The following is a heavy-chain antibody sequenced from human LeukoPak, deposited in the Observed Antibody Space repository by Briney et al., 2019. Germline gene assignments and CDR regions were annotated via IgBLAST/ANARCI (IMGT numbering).Heavy chain of an antibody. J-gene: IGHJ3*02. CDR3: ARADYDILTGYYTRAFDI. CDR2: ISSSSSYI. Sequence: GGSLRLSCAASGFTFSSYSMNWVRQAPGKGLEWVSSISSSSSYIYYADSVKGRFTISRDNAKNSLYLQMNSLRAEDTAVYYCARADYDILTGYYTRAFDIWGQGTMVTVSS. D-gene: IGHD3-9*01. CDR1: GFTFSSYS. V-gene: IGHV3-21*01.